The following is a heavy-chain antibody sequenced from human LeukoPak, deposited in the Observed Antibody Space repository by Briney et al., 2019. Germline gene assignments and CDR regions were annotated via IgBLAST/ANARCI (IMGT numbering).Heavy chain of an antibody. Sequence: GASVKVSCKASGGTFSSYAISWVRQAPGQGLEWMGGIIPIFGTANYAQKFQGRVTITADKSTSTAYMELGSLRSEDTAVYYCARHYYDSSGYYYRDYWGQGTLVTVSS. J-gene: IGHJ4*02. D-gene: IGHD3-22*01. CDR1: GGTFSSYA. V-gene: IGHV1-69*06. CDR2: IIPIFGTA. CDR3: ARHYYDSSGYYYRDY.